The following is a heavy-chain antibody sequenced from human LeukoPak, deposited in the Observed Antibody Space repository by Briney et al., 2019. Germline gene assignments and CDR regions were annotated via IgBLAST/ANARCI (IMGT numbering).Heavy chain of an antibody. V-gene: IGHV3-21*04. Sequence: GGSLRLSCAASEFSFSIFTMNWVRQAPGKGLEWVSSISSTGAYIFYGESMKGRFTISRDNSKNLLYLQMNGLRADDTAVYYCAKEKHSTSSELFFYSFDYWGQGALVTVSS. CDR1: EFSFSIFT. CDR3: AKEKHSTSSELFFYSFDY. CDR2: ISSTGAYI. D-gene: IGHD6-6*01. J-gene: IGHJ4*02.